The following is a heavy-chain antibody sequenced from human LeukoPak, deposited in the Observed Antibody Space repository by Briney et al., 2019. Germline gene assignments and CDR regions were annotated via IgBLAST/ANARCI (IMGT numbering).Heavy chain of an antibody. V-gene: IGHV4-34*01. J-gene: IGHJ4*02. Sequence: SETLSLTCAVSGGSLSGYYWSWIRQPPGKGLEWIGEINHSGSTNYNPSLKSRVTISVDTSKNQFSLKLSSVTAADTAVYYCARGKHYGSGSPAHPDYWGQGTLVTVSS. CDR3: ARGKHYGSGSPAHPDY. D-gene: IGHD3-10*01. CDR2: INHSGST. CDR1: GGSLSGYY.